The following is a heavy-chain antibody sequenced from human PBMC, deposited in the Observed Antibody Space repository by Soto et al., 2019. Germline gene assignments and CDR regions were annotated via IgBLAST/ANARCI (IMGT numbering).Heavy chain of an antibody. CDR2: IYYSGST. Sequence: PWETLSLTCTVSVGSISSGGYYCSWIRQHPWKGLEWIGYIYYSGSTYYNPSLKSRVTISVDTSKNQFSLKLSSVTAADTAVYYCDSGPGPGYSYGYRWGQGTLVIVSS. J-gene: IGHJ5*02. V-gene: IGHV4-31*03. CDR3: DSGPGPGYSYGYR. CDR1: VGSISSGGYY. D-gene: IGHD5-18*01.